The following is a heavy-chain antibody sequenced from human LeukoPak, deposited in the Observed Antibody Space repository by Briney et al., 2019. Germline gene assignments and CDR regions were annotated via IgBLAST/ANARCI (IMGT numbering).Heavy chain of an antibody. V-gene: IGHV3-23*01. CDR3: AKHDYGDFTPSPFPI. D-gene: IGHD4-17*01. Sequence: GGSLRLSCAASGFTFSSYAMSWVRQAPGKGLEWVSAISGSGGSTYYADSVKGRFTISRDNSKNTLSLQMNSLRAEDTAIYYCAKHDYGDFTPSPFPIWGQGTLVTVSS. CDR2: ISGSGGST. CDR1: GFTFSSYA. J-gene: IGHJ4*02.